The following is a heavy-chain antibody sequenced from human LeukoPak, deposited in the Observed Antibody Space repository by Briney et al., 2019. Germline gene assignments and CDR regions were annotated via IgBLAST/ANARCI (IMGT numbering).Heavy chain of an antibody. CDR1: GGSIDSYY. CDR2: IYYTGST. Sequence: KSSETLSLTCTVSGGSIDSYYWSWIRQPPGKGLEWIGYIYYTGSTEYLPSLKSRVTISLDTSKNQFSLKLTSVTAADTAVYYCARVYQSAEYYFDYWGQGNLVSVSS. J-gene: IGHJ4*02. D-gene: IGHD2-2*01. CDR3: ARVYQSAEYYFDY. V-gene: IGHV4-59*01.